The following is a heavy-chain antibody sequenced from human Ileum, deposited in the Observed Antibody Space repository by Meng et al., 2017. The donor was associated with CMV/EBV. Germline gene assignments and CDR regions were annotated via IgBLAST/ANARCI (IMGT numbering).Heavy chain of an antibody. CDR1: GYTFTNHN. Sequence: ASVKVSCKASGYTFTNHNMHWVRQAPGQGLEWVGYINPNSGATNYAQTFQGRVTMTTDTSITTAYMELSRLTSDDTAVYFCANAALLGSYSVDVWGQGTAVTVSS. V-gene: IGHV1-2*02. CDR3: ANAALLGSYSVDV. D-gene: IGHD3-16*01. J-gene: IGHJ6*02. CDR2: INPNSGAT.